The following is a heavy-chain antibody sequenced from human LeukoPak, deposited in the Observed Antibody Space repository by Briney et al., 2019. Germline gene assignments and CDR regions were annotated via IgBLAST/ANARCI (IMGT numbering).Heavy chain of an antibody. Sequence: GGSLRLSCVASGFNFNMFWMSWVRQAPGKGLEWVTNIKQDASAKFYVGSVRGRFDISRDNAKNSLYLQMNSLRAEDTALYYCAKDIAVAGMTFWYFDLWGRGTLVTVSS. CDR3: AKDIAVAGMTFWYFDL. V-gene: IGHV3-7*03. J-gene: IGHJ2*01. D-gene: IGHD6-19*01. CDR2: IKQDASAK. CDR1: GFNFNMFW.